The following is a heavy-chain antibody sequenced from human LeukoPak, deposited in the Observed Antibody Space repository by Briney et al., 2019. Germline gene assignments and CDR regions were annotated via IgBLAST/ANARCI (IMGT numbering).Heavy chain of an antibody. J-gene: IGHJ2*01. CDR3: ARDPGYDSSGYLAWYLDL. D-gene: IGHD3-22*01. CDR1: GGSISSGGYY. V-gene: IGHV4-31*03. Sequence: SETLSLTCTVSGGSISSGGYYWSWIRQHPGTGLEWIGYIYYSGSTYYNPSLKSRVTISVDTSKNQFSLKLSSVTAADTAVYYCARDPGYDSSGYLAWYLDLWGRGTLVTVSS. CDR2: IYYSGST.